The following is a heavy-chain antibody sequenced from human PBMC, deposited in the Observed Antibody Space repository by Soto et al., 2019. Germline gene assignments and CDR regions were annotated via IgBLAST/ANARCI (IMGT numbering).Heavy chain of an antibody. V-gene: IGHV1-8*01. D-gene: IGHD2-2*03. CDR1: GYTFTSYD. CDR2: MNPNSGNT. J-gene: IGHJ5*02. Sequence: QVQLVQSGAEVKKPGASVKVSCKASGYTFTSYDINWVRQATGQGLEWMGWMNPNSGNTGYAQKFQGRVTMTRNTSISTAYMELSSVRSEDTAVYYCAVLPGYCSSTSCPYNWFDPWGQGTLVTVSS. CDR3: AVLPGYCSSTSCPYNWFDP.